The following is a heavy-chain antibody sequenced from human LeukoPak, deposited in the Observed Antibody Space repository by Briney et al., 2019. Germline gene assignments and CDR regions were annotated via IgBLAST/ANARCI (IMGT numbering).Heavy chain of an antibody. CDR1: GFTFSRYW. Sequence: PGGSLRLSCVASGFTFSRYWMSWVRQAPGKGLEWVAKIKQDGSGEYYLDSVKGRFTISRDNAKNSLYLQMNSQRADDTAVYFCTTGYSSGWYNEGNYWGQGTLVTVSS. V-gene: IGHV3-7*01. CDR3: TTGYSSGWYNEGNY. CDR2: IKQDGSGE. J-gene: IGHJ4*02. D-gene: IGHD6-19*01.